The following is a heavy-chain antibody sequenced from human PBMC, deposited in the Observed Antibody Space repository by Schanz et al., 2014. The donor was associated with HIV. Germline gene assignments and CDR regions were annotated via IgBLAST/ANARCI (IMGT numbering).Heavy chain of an antibody. D-gene: IGHD3-3*01. CDR1: GFTLTSYY. CDR3: ARPRAISGVASGLDS. CDR2: INPSGIVT. Sequence: VQLVQSGAEVRKPGASVKVACRVSGFTLTSYYMHWVRQAPGQGLEWMGIINPSGIVTNLAQKFQGRLPMTRDRSTSTIYMELRSLTSEDTAVYYCARPRAISGVASGLDSWGQGTLVIVSS. V-gene: IGHV1-46*01. J-gene: IGHJ4*02.